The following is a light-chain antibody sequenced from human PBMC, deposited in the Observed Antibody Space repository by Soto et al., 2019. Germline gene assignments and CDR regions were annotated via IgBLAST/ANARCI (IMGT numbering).Light chain of an antibody. J-gene: IGKJ2*01. V-gene: IGKV3-11*01. CDR3: QQRSNWPPGSAYT. CDR2: DAS. Sequence: EIVLTQSPATLSLSPGERATLSCRASQSVSSYLAWYQQKPGQAPRLLIYDASNRATGIPARFSGSGSGTDFTLTISSLEPEDFAVYYCQQRSNWPPGSAYTCGQGTKLEIK. CDR1: QSVSSY.